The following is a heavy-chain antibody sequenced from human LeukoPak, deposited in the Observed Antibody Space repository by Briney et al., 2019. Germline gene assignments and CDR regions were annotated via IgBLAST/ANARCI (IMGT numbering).Heavy chain of an antibody. V-gene: IGHV4-61*02. CDR2: IYTSGST. Sequence: PSETLSLTCTVSGGSISSSSYYWSWIRQPAGKGLEWIGRIYTSGSTNYNPSLKSRVTMSVDTSKNQFSLKLSSVTAADTAVYYCARELPHYYYMDVWGKGTTVTISS. J-gene: IGHJ6*03. CDR1: GGSISSSSYY. CDR3: ARELPHYYYMDV.